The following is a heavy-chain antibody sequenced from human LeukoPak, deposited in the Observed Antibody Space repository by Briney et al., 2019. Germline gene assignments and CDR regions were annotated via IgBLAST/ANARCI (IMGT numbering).Heavy chain of an antibody. CDR3: ARDGRSYYSLGYFDY. J-gene: IGHJ4*02. CDR2: TYYRSKWYN. D-gene: IGHD1-26*01. Sequence: SQTLSLTCAISGDSVSSNSAAWIWIRQSPSRGLEWLARTYYRSKWYNDYAVSVKSRITINPDTSKNQFSLQLNSVTPEDTAVYYCARDGRSYYSLGYFDYWGQGTLVTVSS. V-gene: IGHV6-1*01. CDR1: GDSVSSNSAA.